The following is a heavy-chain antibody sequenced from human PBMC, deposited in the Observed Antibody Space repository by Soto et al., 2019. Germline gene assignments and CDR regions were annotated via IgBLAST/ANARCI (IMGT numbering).Heavy chain of an antibody. CDR1: GFTFNDYA. CDR2: ISWNGGRT. Sequence: EVQLVESGGGFVQPGGSLRLSCATSGFTFNDYAMHWVRQSPGKGPEWVSGISWNGGRTDYADAVKGRFIISRDNAKNSLYLQMSSLRPEDTAFYYCAKDSLGSPYWDWAQGTLVTVSS. D-gene: IGHD3-16*01. V-gene: IGHV3-9*01. J-gene: IGHJ4*02. CDR3: AKDSLGSPYWD.